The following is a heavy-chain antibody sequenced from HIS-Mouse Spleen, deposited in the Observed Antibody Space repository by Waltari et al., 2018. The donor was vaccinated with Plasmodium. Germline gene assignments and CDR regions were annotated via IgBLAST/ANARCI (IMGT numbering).Heavy chain of an antibody. CDR2: INHSGST. Sequence: QVQLQQWGAGLLKPSETLSLTCAVYGGSFSGYYWSGIRQPPGKGLEWIGEINHSGSTNYNPSLKSRVTISVDTSKNQFSLKLRSVTAADTAVYYCASSGSGSYYYWGQGTLVTVSS. CDR1: GGSFSGYY. V-gene: IGHV4-34*01. D-gene: IGHD3-10*01. J-gene: IGHJ4*02. CDR3: ASSGSGSYYY.